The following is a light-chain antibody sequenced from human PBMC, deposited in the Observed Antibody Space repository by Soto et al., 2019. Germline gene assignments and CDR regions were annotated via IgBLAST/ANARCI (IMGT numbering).Light chain of an antibody. Sequence: EMVMTQSPATLAASPGERATLSCRTSQSVSTNLAWYQQKPGQAPRLLIYGASTRATGIPARFSGSGSGTEFTLTISSLQSEDFAVYYCQQYNNWFSFGQWTKVEL. CDR1: QSVSTN. CDR3: QQYNNWFS. CDR2: GAS. J-gene: IGKJ1*01. V-gene: IGKV3-15*01.